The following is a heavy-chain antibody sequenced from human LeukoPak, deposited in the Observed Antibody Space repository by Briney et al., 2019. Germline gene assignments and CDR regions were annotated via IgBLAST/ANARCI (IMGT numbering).Heavy chain of an antibody. CDR3: AKDLIIGMDQLDY. V-gene: IGHV3-48*03. D-gene: IGHD2/OR15-2a*01. CDR2: ISSSGSTI. CDR1: GFTFSSYE. J-gene: IGHJ4*02. Sequence: GGSLRLSCAASGFTFSSYEMNWVRQAPGKGLEWVSYISSSGSTIYYADSVKGRFTVSRDNSKNTLYLQMNSLRAEDTALYYCAKDLIIGMDQLDYWGQGTLVTVSS.